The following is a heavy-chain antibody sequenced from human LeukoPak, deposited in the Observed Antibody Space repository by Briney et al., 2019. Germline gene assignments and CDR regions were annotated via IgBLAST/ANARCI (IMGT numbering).Heavy chain of an antibody. V-gene: IGHV3-23*01. CDR2: VSDSGTMT. J-gene: IGHJ4*02. CDR1: GFTFSNYA. CDR3: AKYSRYDYVGQIDY. D-gene: IGHD4-17*01. Sequence: GGSLRLSCAASGFTFSNYAMNWVRQAPGKGLEWVSGVSDSGTMTYYARSVKGRFTISRDNSKNTLYLQMNSLRAEDTAIYYFAKYSRYDYVGQIDYWGQGTLVTVSS.